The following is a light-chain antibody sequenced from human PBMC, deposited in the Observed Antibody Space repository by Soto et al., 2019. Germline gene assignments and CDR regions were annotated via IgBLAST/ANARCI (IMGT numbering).Light chain of an antibody. CDR2: SNN. Sequence: QSVLTQPPSASGTPGQRVTLSCSGSSSNIGSNTVNWYQQLPVTAPKLLIYSNNQRPSGVPDRFSGSKSGTSASLAISGLQSEDEDDYYCAAWDDRLNGPYVVFGGGTKVTVL. CDR1: SSNIGSNT. V-gene: IGLV1-44*01. CDR3: AAWDDRLNGPYVV. J-gene: IGLJ2*01.